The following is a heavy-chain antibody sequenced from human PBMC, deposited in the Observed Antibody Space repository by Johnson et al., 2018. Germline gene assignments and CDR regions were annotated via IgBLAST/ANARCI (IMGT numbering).Heavy chain of an antibody. J-gene: IGHJ3*02. CDR3: AKRDGGFDI. Sequence: EVQLVESGGGLVQPGGSLRLSCAASKFTFSNYAMNWVRQAPGKGLEWVSAISGDGGSTYYADSVRGRFTISRDNSKNTLFLQMNSLRAEDTAVYYCAKRDGGFDIWGQGTMVTVSS. V-gene: IGHV3-23*04. D-gene: IGHD5-24*01. CDR1: KFTFSNYA. CDR2: ISGDGGST.